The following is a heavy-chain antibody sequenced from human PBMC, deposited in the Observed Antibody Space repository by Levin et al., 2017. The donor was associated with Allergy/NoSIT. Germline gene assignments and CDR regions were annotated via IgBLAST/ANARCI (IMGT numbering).Heavy chain of an antibody. D-gene: IGHD2-15*01. Sequence: GESLKISCEGSGLTFSSYAMNWVRQAPGKGLEWVSVISGSGGSTFYAESVKGRFTISRDNSKNTLFLQINNLRAEDTAVYYCARDPLHAEVSAKFWYFDLWGRGTLVTVSS. CDR2: ISGSGGST. CDR1: GLTFSSYA. J-gene: IGHJ2*01. V-gene: IGHV3-23*01. CDR3: ARDPLHAEVSAKFWYFDL.